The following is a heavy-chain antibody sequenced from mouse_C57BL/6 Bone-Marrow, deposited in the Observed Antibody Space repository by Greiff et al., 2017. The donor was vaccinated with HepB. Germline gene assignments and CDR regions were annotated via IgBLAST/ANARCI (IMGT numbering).Heavy chain of an antibody. V-gene: IGHV3-6*01. CDR3: ARDLPYDYVDY. D-gene: IGHD2-3*01. CDR1: GYSITSGYY. Sequence: EVQLKESGPGLVKPSQSLSLTCSVTGYSITSGYYWNWIRQFPGNKLEWMGYISYDGSNNYNPSLKNRISITRDTSKNQFFLKLNSVTTEDTATYYCARDLPYDYVDYWGQGTTLTVSS. J-gene: IGHJ2*01. CDR2: ISYDGSN.